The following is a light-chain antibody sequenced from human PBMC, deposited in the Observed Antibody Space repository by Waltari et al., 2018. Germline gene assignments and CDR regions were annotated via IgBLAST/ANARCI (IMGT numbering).Light chain of an antibody. Sequence: ELVLTQSPGTLSLSPGERATLPCRASQSVGKTVTWYQQKPGQAPRLLIYGASSRATDIPDRFSGSGSGTDFSLTISRLEPEDFAVYYCQHYVRLPVTFGQGTKVEIK. CDR1: QSVGKT. CDR2: GAS. V-gene: IGKV3-20*01. CDR3: QHYVRLPVT. J-gene: IGKJ1*01.